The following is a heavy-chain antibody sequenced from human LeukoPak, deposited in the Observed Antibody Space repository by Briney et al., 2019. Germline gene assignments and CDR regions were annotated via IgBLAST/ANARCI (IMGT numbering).Heavy chain of an antibody. CDR1: GGSFSGYY. D-gene: IGHD2-2*01. CDR2: INHSGST. CDR3: ARATGVVPAAYNWFDP. Sequence: SETLSLTCAVYGGSFSGYYWSWIRQPPGKGLEWIGEINHSGSTNYNPSLKSWVTISVDTSKNQFSLKLSSVTAADTAVYYCARATGVVPAAYNWFDPWGQGTLVTVSS. V-gene: IGHV4-34*01. J-gene: IGHJ5*02.